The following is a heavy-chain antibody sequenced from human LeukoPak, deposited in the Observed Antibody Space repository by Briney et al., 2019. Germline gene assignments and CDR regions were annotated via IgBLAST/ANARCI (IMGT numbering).Heavy chain of an antibody. J-gene: IGHJ5*02. Sequence: SETLSLTCTVSGGSISGYYWSWIRQPPEKGLEWFGYIYYTGSTNYNPSLKSRVIISVDTSKNQFSLKVSSVTAADTAVYYCVRSKSGTYGWFDPWGQGTLVTVSS. CDR2: IYYTGST. V-gene: IGHV4-59*01. D-gene: IGHD4-17*01. CDR3: VRSKSGTYGWFDP. CDR1: GGSISGYY.